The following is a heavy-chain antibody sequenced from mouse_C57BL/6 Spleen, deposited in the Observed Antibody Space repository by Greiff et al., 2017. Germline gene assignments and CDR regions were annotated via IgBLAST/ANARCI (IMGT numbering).Heavy chain of an antibody. V-gene: IGHV1-80*01. CDR2: IYPGDGDT. CDR3: ARTVITTVVAPYFDY. Sequence: QVQLQQSGAELVKPGASVKISCKASGYAFSSYWMNWVKQRPGKGLEWIGQIYPGDGDTNYNGKFKGKATLTADKSSSTAYMQLSSLTSEDSAVYFCARTVITTVVAPYFDYWGQGTTLTVSS. CDR1: GYAFSSYW. D-gene: IGHD1-1*01. J-gene: IGHJ2*01.